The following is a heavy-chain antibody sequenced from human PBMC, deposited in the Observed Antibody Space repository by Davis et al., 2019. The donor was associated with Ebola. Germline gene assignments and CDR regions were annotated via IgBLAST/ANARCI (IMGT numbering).Heavy chain of an antibody. Sequence: SVKVSCKASGYTFTSYYMHWVRQAPGQGLEWVGRIIPILGIANYAQKFQGRVTITADKSTSTVYMEMISLRSDDTAIFYCAKDQGSTSGSRHHVWGQGTTVIVSS. CDR1: GYTFTSYY. J-gene: IGHJ6*02. CDR3: AKDQGSTSGSRHHV. CDR2: IIPILGIA. V-gene: IGHV1-69*04. D-gene: IGHD1-1*01.